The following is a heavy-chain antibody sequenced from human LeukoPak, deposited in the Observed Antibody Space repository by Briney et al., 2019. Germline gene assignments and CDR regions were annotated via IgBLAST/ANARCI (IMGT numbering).Heavy chain of an antibody. CDR3: ARGYDFWSGYYRNPEYYFDY. CDR1: GGSISSSSYY. CDR2: IYYSGST. D-gene: IGHD3-3*01. Sequence: SETLSLTCTVSGGSISSSSYYWGWIRQPPGKGLEWIGSIYYSGSTYYNPSLKSRVTISVDTSKNQFSLKLSSVTAADTAVYYCARGYDFWSGYYRNPEYYFDYWGQGTLVTVSS. J-gene: IGHJ4*02. V-gene: IGHV4-39*07.